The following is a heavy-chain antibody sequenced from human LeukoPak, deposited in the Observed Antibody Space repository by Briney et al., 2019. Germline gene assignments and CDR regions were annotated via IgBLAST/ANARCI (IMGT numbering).Heavy chain of an antibody. Sequence: GGSLRLSCAASGFTFSSYSMNWVRQAPGKGLEWVSGISRNSGSIGYADSVKGRFTISRDNAKNSLYLQMNSLRAEGAALYYCAKDGWVRSSGYYLITPRGLDYWGQATLVTVCS. CDR3: AKDGWVRSSGYYLITPRGLDY. D-gene: IGHD3-22*01. J-gene: IGHJ4*02. CDR1: GFTFSSYS. CDR2: ISRNSGSI. V-gene: IGHV3-9*01.